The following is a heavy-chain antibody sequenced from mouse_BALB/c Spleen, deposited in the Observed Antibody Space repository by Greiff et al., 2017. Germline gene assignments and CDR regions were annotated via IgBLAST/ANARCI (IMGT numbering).Heavy chain of an antibody. CDR1: GDSITSGY. J-gene: IGHJ2*01. Sequence: EVKLEESGPSLVKPSQTLSLTCSVTGDSITSGYWNWIRKFPGNKLEYMGYISYSGSTYYNPSLKSRISITRDTSKNQYYLQLNSVTTEDTATYYCARYYDGYYSYFDYWGQGTTLTVSS. CDR3: ARYYDGYYSYFDY. V-gene: IGHV3-8*02. CDR2: ISYSGST. D-gene: IGHD2-3*01.